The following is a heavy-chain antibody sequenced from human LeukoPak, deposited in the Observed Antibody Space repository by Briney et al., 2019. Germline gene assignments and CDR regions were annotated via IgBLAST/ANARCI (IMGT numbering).Heavy chain of an antibody. J-gene: IGHJ4*02. CDR1: GGTFSSYA. Sequence: SVKVSCKASGGTFSSYAISWVRQAPGQGLEWMGRIIPILGIANYAQKFQGRVTITADKSTSTAYMELSSLRSEDTAVYYCARAYCGGDCYLGVDDYWGQGTLVTVSS. D-gene: IGHD2-21*02. CDR2: IIPILGIA. CDR3: ARAYCGGDCYLGVDDY. V-gene: IGHV1-69*04.